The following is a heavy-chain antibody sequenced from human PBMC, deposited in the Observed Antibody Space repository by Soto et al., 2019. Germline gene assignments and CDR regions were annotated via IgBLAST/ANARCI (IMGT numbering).Heavy chain of an antibody. D-gene: IGHD4-17*01. CDR1: GDTISSSDYY. J-gene: IGHJ3*01. Sequence: QLQLQESGPGLVKPSETLSLTCTASGDTISSSDYYWGWIRQPPGRGLEWIGNIFYSGTTYYNPSLKSRVTISVDTSRNQFSLKLSSVTAADTAVYYCARRTDYGDYSDAFDVWGHGSMVTVPS. V-gene: IGHV4-39*01. CDR3: ARRTDYGDYSDAFDV. CDR2: IFYSGTT.